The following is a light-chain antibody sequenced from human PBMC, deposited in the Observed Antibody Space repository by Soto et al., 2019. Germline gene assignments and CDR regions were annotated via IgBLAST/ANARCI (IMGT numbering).Light chain of an antibody. CDR3: QHSHSNSEA. CDR1: QTISIW. V-gene: IGKV1-5*03. CDR2: TAS. Sequence: DIQMTQSPSTLSGSVGDSVTITCRASQTISIWLAWYQQKPGKAPKLLICTASTLKSGVPSRFSGSGYGTEFTLTISSLQPDDFATYYCQHSHSNSEAFGQGTKVDIK. J-gene: IGKJ1*01.